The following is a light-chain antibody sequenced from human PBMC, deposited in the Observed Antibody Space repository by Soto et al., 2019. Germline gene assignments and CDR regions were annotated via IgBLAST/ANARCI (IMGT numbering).Light chain of an antibody. CDR3: QQYNDWHPEVT. J-gene: IGKJ4*01. Sequence: EIVLTQAPITLSVSPGERATLSCRASQTVSSNLAWYQQRPGQPPRLLMSGVSTRATGIPARFSGSGSGTEFTLTISSLQSEDFAVYYCQQYNDWHPEVTFGGGTKVEIK. CDR1: QTVSSN. V-gene: IGKV3D-15*01. CDR2: GVS.